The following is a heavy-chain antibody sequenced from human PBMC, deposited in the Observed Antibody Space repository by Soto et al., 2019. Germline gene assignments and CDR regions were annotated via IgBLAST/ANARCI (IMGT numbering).Heavy chain of an antibody. Sequence: QVQLVQSGAEVKKPGSSVKVSCKASGGTFSSYAISWVRQAPGQGLEWMGGIIPIFGTANYAQKFQGRVTITADESTSTAYMELSSLRSEYTAVYYCARCQCYYDSSDSFSGVFDYWGQGTLVTVSS. V-gene: IGHV1-69*12. D-gene: IGHD3-22*01. CDR3: ARCQCYYDSSDSFSGVFDY. CDR1: GGTFSSYA. CDR2: IIPIFGTA. J-gene: IGHJ4*02.